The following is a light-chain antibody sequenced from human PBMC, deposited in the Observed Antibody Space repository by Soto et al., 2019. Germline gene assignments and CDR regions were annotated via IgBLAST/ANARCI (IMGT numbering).Light chain of an antibody. V-gene: IGLV2-14*01. CDR2: DVS. Sequence: QSVLTQPASVSGSPGQSITISCTGTSIDVGGYNYVSWYQQHSGKAPKLMIYDVSNRPSGVSNRFSGSKSGNTASLTISGLQAEDEADYYCSSYTSSSLYVFGTGTKVTVL. CDR1: SIDVGGYNY. J-gene: IGLJ1*01. CDR3: SSYTSSSLYV.